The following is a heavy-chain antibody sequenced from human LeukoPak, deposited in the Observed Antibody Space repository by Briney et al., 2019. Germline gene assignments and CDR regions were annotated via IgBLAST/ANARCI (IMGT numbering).Heavy chain of an antibody. CDR2: ISSSGSTI. CDR1: GFTFSSYW. Sequence: PGGSLRLSCAASGFTFSSYWMSWVRQAPGRGLEWVSYISSSGSTIYYADSLKGRFTISRDNAKNSLSLQMNSLRAEDTAVYYCARYYYDSSGYYYSDYWGQGTLVTVSS. V-gene: IGHV3-48*04. CDR3: ARYYYDSSGYYYSDY. D-gene: IGHD3-22*01. J-gene: IGHJ4*02.